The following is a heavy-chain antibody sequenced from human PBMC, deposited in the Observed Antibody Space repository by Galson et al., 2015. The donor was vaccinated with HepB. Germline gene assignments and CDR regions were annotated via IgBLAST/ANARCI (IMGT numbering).Heavy chain of an antibody. CDR3: ATLPVPAEYFQH. CDR2: IYDSGST. Sequence: ETLSLTCTVSGGSISSSSYYWGWIRQPPGKGLEWIGSIYDSGSTYYNPTLKSRVTISVDTSKNQFYLKLSSVTAADTAVYCCATLPVPAEYFQHWGQGTLVTVSS. V-gene: IGHV4-39*01. D-gene: IGHD1-14*01. J-gene: IGHJ1*01. CDR1: GGSISSSSYY.